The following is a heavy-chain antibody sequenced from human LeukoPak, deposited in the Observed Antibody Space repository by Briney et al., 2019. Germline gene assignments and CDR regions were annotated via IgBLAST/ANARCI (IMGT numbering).Heavy chain of an antibody. CDR2: IDPNGGDT. Sequence: GASVKVSCKASGYTFTSYDINWVRQAPGQGLEWMGWIDPNGGDTSLAQKFQGRVTLTRDTSISTAYMELSRLRSDDTALYYCARAHPGLIYFGSLWGQGTLVTVSS. J-gene: IGHJ4*02. CDR1: GYTFTSYD. V-gene: IGHV1-2*02. CDR3: ARAHPGLIYFGSL. D-gene: IGHD3-10*01.